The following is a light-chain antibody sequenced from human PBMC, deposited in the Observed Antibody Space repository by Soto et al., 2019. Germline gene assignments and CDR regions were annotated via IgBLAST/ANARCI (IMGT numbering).Light chain of an antibody. Sequence: DIQMTQSPSSLSASVGDRVTITCRASQSISTYLNWYQQKPGKAPNLLIYTASNLQSGVPPRFSGSGSGTDFTLTISSLQPEDFATYYCQQSYSTPLTFGGGTKVEIK. J-gene: IGKJ4*01. CDR2: TAS. CDR3: QQSYSTPLT. V-gene: IGKV1-39*01. CDR1: QSISTY.